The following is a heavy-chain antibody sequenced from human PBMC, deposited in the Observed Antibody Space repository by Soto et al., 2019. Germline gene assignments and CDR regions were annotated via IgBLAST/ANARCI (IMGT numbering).Heavy chain of an antibody. CDR2: IKKKTDGGTT. D-gene: IGHD6-19*01. Sequence: EVQLVESGGGLVKPGGSLRLSCAASGFTFSDAWMSWARQAPGKGLEWVGLIKKKTDGGTTDYAAPVKGRFTISRDDSKNTVYLQMSSLKTEDTALYYCRTQWLDWGQGTLVTVSS. J-gene: IGHJ4*02. CDR1: GFTFSDAW. V-gene: IGHV3-15*01. CDR3: RTQWLD.